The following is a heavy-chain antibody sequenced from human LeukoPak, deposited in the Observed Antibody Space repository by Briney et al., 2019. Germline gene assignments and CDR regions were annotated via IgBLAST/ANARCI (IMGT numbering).Heavy chain of an antibody. CDR2: MNPNSGNT. CDR3: AKWSYSSGWYGGGGAFDI. D-gene: IGHD6-19*01. Sequence: GASVKVSCKASGYTFTSYDINWVRQATGQGLEWMGWMNPNSGNTGYAQKFQGRVTMTRNTSISTAYMELSSLRSEDTAVYYCAKWSYSSGWYGGGGAFDIWGQGTMVTVSS. J-gene: IGHJ3*02. CDR1: GYTFTSYD. V-gene: IGHV1-8*01.